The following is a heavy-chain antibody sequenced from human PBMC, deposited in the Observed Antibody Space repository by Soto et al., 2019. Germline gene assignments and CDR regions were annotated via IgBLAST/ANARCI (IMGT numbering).Heavy chain of an antibody. CDR2: IWYDGSNK. CDR3: ARDPTGPYYDFWSGSGAYFDY. CDR1: GFNFSSYG. Sequence: GGSLRLSCAASGFNFSSYGMHWVRQASGKGLEWVAVIWYDGSNKYYADSVKGRFTISRDNSKNTLYLQMNSLRAEDTAVYYCARDPTGPYYDFWSGSGAYFDYWGQGTLVNVS. D-gene: IGHD3-3*01. J-gene: IGHJ4*02. V-gene: IGHV3-33*01.